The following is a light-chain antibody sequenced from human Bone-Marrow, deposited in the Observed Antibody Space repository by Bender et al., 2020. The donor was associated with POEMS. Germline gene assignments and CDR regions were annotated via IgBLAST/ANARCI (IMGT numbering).Light chain of an antibody. V-gene: IGLV2-23*01. J-gene: IGLJ2*01. CDR1: NSDIGSYNL. CDR2: EDT. Sequence: QSALTQPASVSASPGQPITISCSGTNSDIGSYNLVSWYQQHPGKAPKLLIYEDTKRPSGVSPRFSGSKSGNTASLTISGLQADDEAVYYCCSYADGSNLVFGGGTKVTVL. CDR3: CSYADGSNLV.